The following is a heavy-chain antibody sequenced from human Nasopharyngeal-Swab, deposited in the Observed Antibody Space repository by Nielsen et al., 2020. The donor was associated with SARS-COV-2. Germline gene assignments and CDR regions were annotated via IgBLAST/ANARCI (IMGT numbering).Heavy chain of an antibody. CDR3: AKESYGDLLDY. V-gene: IGHV3-9*01. D-gene: IGHD4-17*01. CDR1: GFTFDDYA. Sequence: GGSLRLSCAASGFTFDDYAMHWVRQAPGKGLEWVSGISWNSGSIGYADSVKGRFTISRDNAKNSLYLQMNSLRAEDTALYYCAKESYGDLLDYWGQGTLVTVSS. CDR2: ISWNSGSI. J-gene: IGHJ4*02.